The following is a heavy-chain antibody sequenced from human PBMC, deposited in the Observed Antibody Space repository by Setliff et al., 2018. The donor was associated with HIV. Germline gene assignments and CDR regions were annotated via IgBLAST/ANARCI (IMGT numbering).Heavy chain of an antibody. V-gene: IGHV4-38-2*02. Sequence: SETLSLTCSVSGYFISNGYYWGWIRQPPGKGLEWVGTIYQNGNTYYSPSLESRVSVSMDMSRNQFSVKLNSATAADTAVYYCARQAWHYDRDGYFIDYWGQRKLVTVSS. CDR1: GYFISNGYY. CDR3: ARQAWHYDRDGYFIDY. D-gene: IGHD3-22*01. J-gene: IGHJ4*02. CDR2: IYQNGNT.